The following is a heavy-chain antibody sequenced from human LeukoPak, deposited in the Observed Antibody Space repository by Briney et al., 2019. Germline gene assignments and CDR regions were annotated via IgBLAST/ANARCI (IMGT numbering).Heavy chain of an antibody. J-gene: IGHJ6*03. CDR3: ARVRVAAASNYYYYMDV. D-gene: IGHD6-13*01. Sequence: GGSLRLSCAASGFTFSSYEMNWVRQAPGKGLEWVSYISSSGSTIYYADSVKGRFTISRDNAKNSLYLQMNSLRAEDTAVYYCARVRVAAASNYYYYMDVWGKGTTVTVSS. CDR1: GFTFSSYE. V-gene: IGHV3-48*03. CDR2: ISSSGSTI.